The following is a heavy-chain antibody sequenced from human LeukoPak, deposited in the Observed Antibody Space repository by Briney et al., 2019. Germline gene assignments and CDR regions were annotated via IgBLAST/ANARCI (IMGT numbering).Heavy chain of an antibody. Sequence: SVKVSCKASGGTFSSYAISWVRQAPGQGLEWMGGIIPIFGTANYAQKFQGRVTITADESTSTAYMELSSLRSEDTVVYYCARDAILEWLPPSYYYMDVWGKGTTVTVSS. V-gene: IGHV1-69*01. CDR2: IIPIFGTA. D-gene: IGHD3-3*01. J-gene: IGHJ6*03. CDR1: GGTFSSYA. CDR3: ARDAILEWLPPSYYYMDV.